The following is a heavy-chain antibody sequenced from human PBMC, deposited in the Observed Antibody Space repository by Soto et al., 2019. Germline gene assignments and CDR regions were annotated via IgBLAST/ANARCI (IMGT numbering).Heavy chain of an antibody. Sequence: SETLSLTCAVYGGSFSGYYWSWIRQPPGKGLEWIGEINHSGSTNYNPSLKSRVTISVDTSKNQFSLKLSSVTAADTAVYYCARVSGSSGTEYWGQGTLVTVSS. V-gene: IGHV4-34*01. CDR1: GGSFSGYY. J-gene: IGHJ4*02. CDR3: ARVSGSSGTEY. D-gene: IGHD6-19*01. CDR2: INHSGST.